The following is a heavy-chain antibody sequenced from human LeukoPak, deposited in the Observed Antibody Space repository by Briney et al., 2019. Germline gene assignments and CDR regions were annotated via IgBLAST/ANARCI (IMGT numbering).Heavy chain of an antibody. CDR2: IYPGDSDI. Sequence: GESLKISCEGSGYSFTNYWLDWVRQRPGKGLEWMGTIYPGDSDIRYSPSFEGQVTISADKSTSTAYLQWRSLKASDTALYYCARHAPYDYQESSGFYYFDYWGQGTLVTVSS. D-gene: IGHD3-22*01. CDR3: ARHAPYDYQESSGFYYFDY. V-gene: IGHV5-51*01. CDR1: GYSFTNYW. J-gene: IGHJ4*02.